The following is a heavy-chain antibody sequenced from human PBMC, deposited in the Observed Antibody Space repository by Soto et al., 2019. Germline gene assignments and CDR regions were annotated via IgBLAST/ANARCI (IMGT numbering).Heavy chain of an antibody. CDR3: AKGGLRFLEWSSPYGMDV. V-gene: IGHV3-23*01. CDR2: ISGSGGST. CDR1: GFSFTSYA. Sequence: PVGSLRLSCAASGFSFTSYAMSWVRQAPGKGLEWVSAISGSGGSTYYADSVKGRFTISRDNSKNTLYLQMNSLRAEDTAVYYCAKGGLRFLEWSSPYGMDVWGQGTTVTVSS. D-gene: IGHD3-3*01. J-gene: IGHJ6*02.